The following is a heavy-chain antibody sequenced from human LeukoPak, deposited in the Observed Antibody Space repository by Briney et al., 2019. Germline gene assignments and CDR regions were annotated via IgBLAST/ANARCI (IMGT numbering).Heavy chain of an antibody. CDR3: AKVGSDSSGWFDY. J-gene: IGHJ4*02. D-gene: IGHD3-22*01. CDR2: ISYDGSNK. Sequence: GRSLRLSCAASGFTFSSYGMHWVRQAPGKGLEWVAVISYDGSNKYYADSVKGRFTISRDTSKNTLYLQMNSLRAEDTAVYYCAKVGSDSSGWFDYWGQGTLVTVSS. V-gene: IGHV3-30*18. CDR1: GFTFSSYG.